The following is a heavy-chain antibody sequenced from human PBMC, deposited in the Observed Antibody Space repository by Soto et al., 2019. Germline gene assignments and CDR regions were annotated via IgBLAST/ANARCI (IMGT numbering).Heavy chain of an antibody. CDR3: AKEMGLYYDFWSGWGAPYGMDV. CDR2: ISYDGSNK. J-gene: IGHJ6*02. Sequence: GGSLRLSCAASGFPFSRYGMHWVRQAPGKGLEWVAVISYDGSNKYYADSVKGRFTISRDNSKNTLYLQMNSPRAEDTAVYYCAKEMGLYYDFWSGWGAPYGMDVWGQGTTVTVS. D-gene: IGHD3-3*01. CDR1: GFPFSRYG. V-gene: IGHV3-30*18.